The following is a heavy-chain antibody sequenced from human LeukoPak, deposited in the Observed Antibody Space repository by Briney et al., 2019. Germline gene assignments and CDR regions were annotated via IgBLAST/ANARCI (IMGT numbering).Heavy chain of an antibody. CDR3: ARDNWDYYYYYYMDV. Sequence: GGSLRLSCAASGFTFSSYAMSWVRQAPGKGLVWVSRINSDGSTTTYADSVEGRFTISRDNAKDTLYLQMNSLRAEDTAVYYCARDNWDYYYYYYMDVWGKGTTVTVSS. J-gene: IGHJ6*03. D-gene: IGHD7-27*01. CDR1: GFTFSSYA. CDR2: INSDGSTT. V-gene: IGHV3-74*01.